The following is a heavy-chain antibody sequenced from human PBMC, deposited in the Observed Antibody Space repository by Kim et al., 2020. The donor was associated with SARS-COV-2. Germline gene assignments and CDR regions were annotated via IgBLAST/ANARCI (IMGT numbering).Heavy chain of an antibody. V-gene: IGHV1-18*01. J-gene: IGHJ4*02. CDR2: ISAYNGNT. D-gene: IGHD1-26*01. CDR3: ARDSYGWEQRSLCGRGSCGMVEY. CDR1: GYTFTSYG. Sequence: ASVKVSCKASGYTFTSYGISWVRQAPGQGLEWMGWISAYNGNTNYAQKLQGRVTMTTETSTSTAHMELRCLRSDDTGVYYWARDSYGWEQRSLCGRGSCGMVEYRGQGTLVTVSS.